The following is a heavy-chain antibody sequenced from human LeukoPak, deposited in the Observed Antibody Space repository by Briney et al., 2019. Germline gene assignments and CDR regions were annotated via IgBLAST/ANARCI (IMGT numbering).Heavy chain of an antibody. V-gene: IGHV4-4*07. D-gene: IGHD2-8*01. CDR3: ARGALMVFGGNYYYYMHV. J-gene: IGHJ6*03. CDR2: IYTSGST. CDR1: GGSISSYY. Sequence: PSETLSLTCTVSGGSISSYYWSWIRQPAGKGLEWIGRIYTSGSTNYNPSLKSRVTMSVDTSKNQFSLKLSSVTAADTAVYYCARGALMVFGGNYYYYMHVWGKGTTVTVSS.